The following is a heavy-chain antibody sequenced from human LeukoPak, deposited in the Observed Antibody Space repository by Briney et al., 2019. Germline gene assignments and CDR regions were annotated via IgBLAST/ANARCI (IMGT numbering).Heavy chain of an antibody. V-gene: IGHV3-23*01. CDR1: GFTFNSYA. CDR2: ISGSGSST. J-gene: IGHJ4*02. CDR3: AKRAGYNSNYFDY. D-gene: IGHD5-24*01. Sequence: GGALRLSCAASGFTFNSYAMSWVRQAPGRGLEWVSAISGSGSSTYYADSVKGRFTISRDNSRNTLSLQMNSLRAEDTAVYYCAKRAGYNSNYFDYWGQGILVTVSS.